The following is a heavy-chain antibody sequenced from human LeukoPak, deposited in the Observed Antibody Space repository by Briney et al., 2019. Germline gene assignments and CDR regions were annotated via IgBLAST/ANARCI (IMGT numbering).Heavy chain of an antibody. Sequence: GGSLRLSCAASGFTVSSNYMSWVRQAPGKGLEWVSVIYSGGSTYYADSVKGRFTISRDNSKNTLYLQMNSLRAEDTAVYYCARVGGYSGYVGSFDYWGQGTLVTVSS. CDR2: IYSGGST. D-gene: IGHD5-12*01. V-gene: IGHV3-53*01. J-gene: IGHJ4*02. CDR3: ARVGGYSGYVGSFDY. CDR1: GFTVSSNY.